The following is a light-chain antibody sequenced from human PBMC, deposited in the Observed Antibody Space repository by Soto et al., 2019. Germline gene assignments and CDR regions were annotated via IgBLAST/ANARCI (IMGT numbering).Light chain of an antibody. CDR2: GNS. CDR3: QSYDSSLSGPPGVV. V-gene: IGLV1-40*01. Sequence: QLVLTQPPSVSGAPGQRVTISCTGSSSNIGAGYDVHWYQQLPGTAPKLLIYGNSNRPSGVPDRFSGSKSGTSASLAITGLQAEDEADYYCQSYDSSLSGPPGVVFGGGTQLTVL. CDR1: SSNIGAGYD. J-gene: IGLJ2*01.